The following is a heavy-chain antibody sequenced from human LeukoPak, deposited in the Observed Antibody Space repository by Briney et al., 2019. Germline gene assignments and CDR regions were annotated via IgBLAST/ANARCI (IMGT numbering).Heavy chain of an antibody. J-gene: IGHJ4*02. CDR3: ARVPPYCSSTSCYGGGPFDY. V-gene: IGHV1-3*01. Sequence: ASVKVSCKASGYTFTSYAMNWVRQAPGQRLEWMGWINAGNGNTKYSQKFQGRVTITRDTSASTAYMELSSLRSEDTAVYYCARVPPYCSSTSCYGGGPFDYWGQGTLVTVSS. D-gene: IGHD2-2*01. CDR1: GYTFTSYA. CDR2: INAGNGNT.